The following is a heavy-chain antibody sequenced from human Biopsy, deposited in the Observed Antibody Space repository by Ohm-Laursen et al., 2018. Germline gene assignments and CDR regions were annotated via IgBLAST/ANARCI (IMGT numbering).Heavy chain of an antibody. Sequence: GTLSLTCPVSGGSINGSSWSWIRQAPGKGLEWIGYISYSRDTNYNPSLKSRITISVDTSKNQFSLKLTSVTAADTAVYYCAKHGSGWTGDDAFHIWGQGTMVTVSS. J-gene: IGHJ3*02. CDR1: GGSINGSS. D-gene: IGHD6-19*01. CDR2: ISYSRDT. CDR3: AKHGSGWTGDDAFHI. V-gene: IGHV4-59*08.